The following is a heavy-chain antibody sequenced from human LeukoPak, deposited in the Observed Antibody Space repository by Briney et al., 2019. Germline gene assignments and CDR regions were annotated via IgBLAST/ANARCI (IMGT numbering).Heavy chain of an antibody. Sequence: PGGSLRLSCAASGFTFTDYWMSWFRQAPGKGLEWVANIKSDGGEGYYGDSVKGRFTISRDNAKNSLYLQMNSLRVEDTAVYYCARGDLWLGHWGQGSLVTVSS. D-gene: IGHD3-10*01. J-gene: IGHJ4*02. CDR2: IKSDGGEG. CDR1: GFTFTDYW. CDR3: ARGDLWLGH. V-gene: IGHV3-7*01.